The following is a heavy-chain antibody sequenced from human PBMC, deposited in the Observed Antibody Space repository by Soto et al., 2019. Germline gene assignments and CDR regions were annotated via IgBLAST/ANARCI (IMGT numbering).Heavy chain of an antibody. J-gene: IGHJ5*02. V-gene: IGHV1-69*13. CDR3: ARDSSYDFWSGYYTVPPMDWFDP. CDR2: IIPIFGTA. Sequence: ASVKVSCKASGGTFSSYAISWVRQAPGQGLEWMGGIIPIFGTANYAQKFQGRVTITADESTSTAYMELSSLRSEDTAVYYCARDSSYDFWSGYYTVPPMDWFDPWGQGTLVTVPS. D-gene: IGHD3-3*01. CDR1: GGTFSSYA.